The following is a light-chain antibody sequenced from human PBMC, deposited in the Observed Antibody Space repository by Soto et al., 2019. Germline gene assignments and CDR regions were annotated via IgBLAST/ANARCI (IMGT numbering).Light chain of an antibody. Sequence: EIVLTQSPGTLSLSPGERATLSCRASQSVSSSFLAWYQQKPGQAPRLLIYGASSRATGIPDRFSGSGSATDFTLTISSLEPADFAVYYCQQYCSSLWTFGQGTKVEIK. CDR1: QSVSSSF. J-gene: IGKJ1*01. V-gene: IGKV3-20*01. CDR2: GAS. CDR3: QQYCSSLWT.